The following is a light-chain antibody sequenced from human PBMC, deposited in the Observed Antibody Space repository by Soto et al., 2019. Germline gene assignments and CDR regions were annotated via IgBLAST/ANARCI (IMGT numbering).Light chain of an antibody. J-gene: IGLJ1*01. V-gene: IGLV1-51*01. CDR1: SSNMGNNY. CDR2: DNN. Sequence: VLTPPPSVSSTPGQKDTVSCSGSSSNMGNNYVSRYQQLTGTAPKLLIYDNNKPPSGIPDRFSGSKSGSSASLGITGLQTGDEVDYYCGTWDSSLRAYVFGSATKVTV. CDR3: GTWDSSLRAYV.